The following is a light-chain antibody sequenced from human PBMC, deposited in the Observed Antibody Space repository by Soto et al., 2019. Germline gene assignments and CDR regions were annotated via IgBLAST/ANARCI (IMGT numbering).Light chain of an antibody. CDR1: SSDVGGYNY. CDR3: CSSAGSYTWV. CDR2: DVS. V-gene: IGLV2-11*01. J-gene: IGLJ3*02. Sequence: QSALTQPRSVSGSPGQSVTISFTGTSSDVGGYNYVSWYQQHPGKAPKLMIYDVSKRPSGVADRISRSKSGNTASLTISGLQPEDESDYSCCSSAGSYTWVFGGGTKLTVL.